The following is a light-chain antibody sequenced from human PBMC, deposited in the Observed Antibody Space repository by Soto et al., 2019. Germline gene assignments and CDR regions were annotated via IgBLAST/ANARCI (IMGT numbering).Light chain of an antibody. Sequence: EIVLTQSPATLPLSPGERATLSCRASQSVSSYLAWYKQKPGQAPRLLIYDASNRATGIPARFSGRGSGTDFTLTIRSLEPEDFAVYYCQQRTNWPALTFGGGTKVEIK. J-gene: IGKJ4*01. V-gene: IGKV3-11*01. CDR3: QQRTNWPALT. CDR2: DAS. CDR1: QSVSSY.